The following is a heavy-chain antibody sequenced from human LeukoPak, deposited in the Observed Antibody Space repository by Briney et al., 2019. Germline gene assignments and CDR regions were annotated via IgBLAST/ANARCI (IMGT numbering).Heavy chain of an antibody. V-gene: IGHV3-30*18. J-gene: IGHJ4*02. Sequence: GGSLRLSCAASGFTFRSYGMHWVRQAPGKGLEWVAVVSHDGTNKYYADSVKGRFTISRDNSKNMLYLQMNSLRDEDAAVYYCAKDRTDYYFDYWGQGTLVTVSS. CDR3: AKDRTDYYFDY. CDR1: GFTFRSYG. CDR2: VSHDGTNK.